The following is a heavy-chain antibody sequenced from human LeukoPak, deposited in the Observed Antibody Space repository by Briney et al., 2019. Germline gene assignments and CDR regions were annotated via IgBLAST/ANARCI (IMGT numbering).Heavy chain of an antibody. D-gene: IGHD6-19*01. Sequence: SQTLSLTCAISGDIVSSNSAAWNWIRQSPSRDLEWLGRTYYRSKWYNDYAVSVKSRITINPDTSKNQFSLQLNSVTPEDTAVYYCARDRSSGWPPYYYYGMDVWGQGTTVTVSS. CDR2: TYYRSKWYN. J-gene: IGHJ6*02. V-gene: IGHV6-1*01. CDR3: ARDRSSGWPPYYYYGMDV. CDR1: GDIVSSNSAA.